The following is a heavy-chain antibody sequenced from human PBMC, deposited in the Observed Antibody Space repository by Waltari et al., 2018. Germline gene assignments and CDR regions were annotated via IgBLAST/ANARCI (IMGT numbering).Heavy chain of an antibody. D-gene: IGHD2-15*01. CDR1: GGSISSSSYY. CDR2: IEYSGST. Sequence: QLQLQESGPGLVKPSETLSLTCTVSGGSISSSSYYWGWIRQPPGKGLEWNENIEYSGSTYYNPSLKSRVTIAEDTSKNQCSLKLSSENAADTAVYYCAGRDRGGSYINAFDIWGQGTMVTVSS. J-gene: IGHJ3*02. V-gene: IGHV4-39*01. CDR3: AGRDRGGSYINAFDI.